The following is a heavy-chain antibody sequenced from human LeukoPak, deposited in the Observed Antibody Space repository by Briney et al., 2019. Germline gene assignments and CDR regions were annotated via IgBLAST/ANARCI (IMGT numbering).Heavy chain of an antibody. CDR2: IYYSGST. Sequence: PSETLSLTCTVSGGSISSGSYYWSWIRQPAGKGLEWIGYIYYSGSTNYNPSLKSRVTISVDTSKNQFSLKLSSVTAADTAVYYCAREAPAQSYSGYVFDYWGQGTLVTVSS. D-gene: IGHD5-12*01. V-gene: IGHV4-61*10. CDR1: GGSISSGSYY. J-gene: IGHJ4*02. CDR3: AREAPAQSYSGYVFDY.